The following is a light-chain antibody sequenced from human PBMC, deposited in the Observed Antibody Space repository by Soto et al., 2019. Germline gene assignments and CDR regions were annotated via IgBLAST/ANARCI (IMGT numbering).Light chain of an antibody. CDR2: DAS. CDR1: QSVTTF. Sequence: EIVLTQSPATLPLSPGERATLSCRASQSVTTFLAWYQQKPDQAPRLLIYDASTRATDIPARFSGSGSGTDFTLTISSLEPEDFAVYYCQQRSNWPPVITFGGGTKVEIK. CDR3: QQRSNWPPVIT. V-gene: IGKV3-11*01. J-gene: IGKJ4*01.